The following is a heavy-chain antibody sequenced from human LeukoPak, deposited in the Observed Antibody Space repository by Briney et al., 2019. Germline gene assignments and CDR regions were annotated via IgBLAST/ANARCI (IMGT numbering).Heavy chain of an antibody. CDR1: GFTFSDYY. CDR3: AKLTVRDGYNL. D-gene: IGHD5-24*01. V-gene: IGHV3-11*01. J-gene: IGHJ4*02. CDR2: ISHTAGTI. Sequence: GGSLRLSCAASGFTFSDYYMSWIRQAPGKGLECVAYISHTAGTIYYADSVKGRFTISRDNAKNTLYLQMNSLRAEDTAVYYCAKLTVRDGYNLWGQGTLVTVSS.